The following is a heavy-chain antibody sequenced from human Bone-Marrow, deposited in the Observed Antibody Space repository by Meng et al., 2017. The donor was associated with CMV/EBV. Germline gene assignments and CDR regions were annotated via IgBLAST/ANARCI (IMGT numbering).Heavy chain of an antibody. D-gene: IGHD3-16*01. CDR2: ISSTSNYI. J-gene: IGHJ4*02. CDR3: ARVGGSDPLDY. CDR1: GFTFSSYS. V-gene: IGHV3-21*01. Sequence: GESLKISCAASGFTFSSYSMNWVRQAPGKGLEWVSLISSTSNYIYYADSVKGRFTISRDNAKNSLYLQRNSLRAEDTAVYHCARVGGSDPLDYWGQGSLVTVSS.